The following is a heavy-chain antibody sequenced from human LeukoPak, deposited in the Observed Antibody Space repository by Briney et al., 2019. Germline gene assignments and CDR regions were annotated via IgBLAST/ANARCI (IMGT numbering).Heavy chain of an antibody. CDR1: GFTFDEYT. CDR2: ISWDGTYT. Sequence: GGSLRLTCAASGFTFDEYTMHWVRQAPGKGLEWVSLISWDGTYTYYGDSVKGRFTISRDNSKNSLYLQMNSLRAEDTAVYYCARDLGKIRGNSSPFDYWGQGTLVTVSS. D-gene: IGHD4-23*01. V-gene: IGHV3-43*01. CDR3: ARDLGKIRGNSSPFDY. J-gene: IGHJ4*02.